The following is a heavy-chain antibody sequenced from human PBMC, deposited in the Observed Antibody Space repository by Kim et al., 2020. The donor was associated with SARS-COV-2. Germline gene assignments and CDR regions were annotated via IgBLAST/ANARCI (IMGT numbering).Heavy chain of an antibody. CDR1: GFTFSSYA. CDR3: AKFRYYGSGSYPYFDY. Sequence: GGSLRLSCAASGFTFSSYAMSWVRQAPGKGLEWVSAISGSGGSTYYADSVKGRFTISRDNSKNTLYLQMNSLRAEDTAVYYCAKFRYYGSGSYPYFDYWGQGTLVTVSS. V-gene: IGHV3-23*01. D-gene: IGHD3-10*01. CDR2: ISGSGGST. J-gene: IGHJ4*02.